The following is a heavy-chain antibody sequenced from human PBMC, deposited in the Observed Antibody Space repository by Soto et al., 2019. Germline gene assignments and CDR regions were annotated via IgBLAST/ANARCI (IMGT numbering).Heavy chain of an antibody. Sequence: PGGSLRLSCAASGFTFSSYSMNWVRQAPGKGLEWVPYISRSSNTIYYTDSVKGRFTISRDNSKNTLYLQMNSLRAEDTAVYYCVKGPWPPPHCFDPWGMGTLVTVSS. CDR2: ISRSSNTI. J-gene: IGHJ5*02. CDR1: GFTFSSYS. CDR3: VKGPWPPPHCFDP. V-gene: IGHV3-48*01.